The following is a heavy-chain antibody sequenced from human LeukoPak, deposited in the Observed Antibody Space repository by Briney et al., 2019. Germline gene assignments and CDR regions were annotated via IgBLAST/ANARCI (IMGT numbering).Heavy chain of an antibody. Sequence: AGGSLRLSCAASGFTFSSYEMNWVRQAPGKGLEWVSYISSSSSTIYYADSVKGRFTISRDNAKNSLYLQMNSLRAEDTAVYYCAARTENYYDSSGYNSVFDYWGQGTLVTVSS. CDR3: AARTENYYDSSGYNSVFDY. D-gene: IGHD3-22*01. V-gene: IGHV3-48*01. CDR2: ISSSSSTI. CDR1: GFTFSSYE. J-gene: IGHJ4*02.